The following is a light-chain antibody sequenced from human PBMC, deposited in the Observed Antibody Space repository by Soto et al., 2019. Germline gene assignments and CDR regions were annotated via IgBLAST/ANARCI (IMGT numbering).Light chain of an antibody. CDR2: GAS. J-gene: IGKJ2*01. Sequence: EIVLTQSPGTLSLSPGERATLSCRASQSVSSSYLAWYQQKPGQAPRLLIDGASSRATGIPDRFSGSWSGTDFTLTISSLEPEDGAVYSCQHYGSSPRTFGQGTKLEIK. CDR3: QHYGSSPRT. V-gene: IGKV3-20*01. CDR1: QSVSSSY.